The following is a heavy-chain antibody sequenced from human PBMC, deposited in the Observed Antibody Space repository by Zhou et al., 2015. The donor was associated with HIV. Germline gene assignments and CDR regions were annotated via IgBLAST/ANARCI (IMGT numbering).Heavy chain of an antibody. CDR3: ARSQFYHDSRGFSFDS. Sequence: QVQLVQSGAEMKKPGASMKVSCKSSDHSFITHCMHWVRQAPGQGLEWMGRIIPILGTTKYAQKFQDRVTITADKSTTTAYMDLTTLRLEDTAVYYCARSQFYHDSRGFSFDSWGQGTLVTVSS. D-gene: IGHD3-22*01. CDR1: DHSFITHC. V-gene: IGHV1-69*09. J-gene: IGHJ4*02. CDR2: IIPILGTT.